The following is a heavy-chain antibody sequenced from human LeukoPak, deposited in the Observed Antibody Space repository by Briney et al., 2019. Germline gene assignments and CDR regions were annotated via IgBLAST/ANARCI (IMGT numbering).Heavy chain of an antibody. V-gene: IGHV3-7*01. D-gene: IGHD3-10*01. Sequence: GGTLRLSCAASGFTFSSYGMSWVRQASGKGPEWVANIKQDGSEKYYVDSVKGRFTISRDNGKNSLYLQMSSLRAEDTAMYYCARDSDKWFGESLQLLGYYYYYMDVWGKGTTVTVS. CDR1: GFTFSSYG. CDR2: IKQDGSEK. CDR3: ARDSDKWFGESLQLLGYYYYYMDV. J-gene: IGHJ6*03.